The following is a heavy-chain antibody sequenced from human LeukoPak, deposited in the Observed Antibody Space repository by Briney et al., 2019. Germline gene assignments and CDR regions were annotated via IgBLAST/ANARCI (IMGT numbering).Heavy chain of an antibody. CDR2: INPNSGGT. CDR1: GYTFTGYY. V-gene: IGHV1-2*02. Sequence: ASVKVSCKASGYTFTGYYMHWVRQAPGQGLEWMGWINPNSGGTNYAQKFQGRVTMTRDTSISTAYMELSRLRSDDTAVYYCAREGLCGSGSYFPGFWGQGTLVTVSS. J-gene: IGHJ4*02. D-gene: IGHD3-10*01. CDR3: AREGLCGSGSYFPGF.